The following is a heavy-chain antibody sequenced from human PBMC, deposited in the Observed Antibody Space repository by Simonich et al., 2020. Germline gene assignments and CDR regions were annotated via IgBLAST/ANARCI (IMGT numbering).Heavy chain of an antibody. D-gene: IGHD2-15*01. CDR2: ISAYNDNT. CDR1: GYTFTSYG. Sequence: QVQLVQSGAEVKKPGASVKVSCKASGYTFTSYGISWGRQAPGKGLEWMGWISAYNDNTNYAQKLQGRVTMTTDTSRSKAYMELRSLRSDDTAVYYCARASRGTWWYYYFDYWGQGTLVTVSS. J-gene: IGHJ4*02. CDR3: ARASRGTWWYYYFDY. V-gene: IGHV1-18*01.